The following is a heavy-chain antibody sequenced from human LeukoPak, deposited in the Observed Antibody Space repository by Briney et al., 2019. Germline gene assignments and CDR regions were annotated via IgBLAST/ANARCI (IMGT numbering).Heavy chain of an antibody. J-gene: IGHJ4*02. V-gene: IGHV3-66*01. CDR3: ARASFWFDYSGYYFDY. D-gene: IGHD2-15*01. Sequence: GGSLRLSCAASGFTFSSYAMSWVRQAPGKGLEWVSVIYSGGGTYYADSVKGRFTISRDNSKNTVYLQMNSLRAEDTAVYYCARASFWFDYSGYYFDYWGQGTLVTVSS. CDR1: GFTFSSYA. CDR2: IYSGGGT.